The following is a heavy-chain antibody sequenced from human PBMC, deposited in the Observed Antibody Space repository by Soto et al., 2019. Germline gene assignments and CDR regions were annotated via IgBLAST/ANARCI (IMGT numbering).Heavy chain of an antibody. CDR1: GYTFTGYY. CDR3: ARGATYYYDSSGYPWAFDI. D-gene: IGHD3-22*01. V-gene: IGHV1-2*04. CDR2: INPNSGGT. J-gene: IGHJ3*02. Sequence: ASVKVSCKASGYTFTGYYMHWVRQAPGQGLEWMGWINPNSGGTNYAQKFQGWVTMTRDTSISTAYMELSRLRSDDTAVYYCARGATYYYDSSGYPWAFDIWGQGTMVTVSS.